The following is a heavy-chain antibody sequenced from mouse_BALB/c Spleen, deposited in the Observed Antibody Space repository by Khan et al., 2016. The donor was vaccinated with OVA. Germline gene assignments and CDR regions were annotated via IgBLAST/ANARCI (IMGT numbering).Heavy chain of an antibody. V-gene: IGHV3-2*02. CDR3: ASERGRYYALDY. CDR2: ISYSGSP. D-gene: IGHD4-1*01. J-gene: IGHJ4*01. CDR1: GYSITSDYA. Sequence: EVQLQESGPGLVKPSQSLSLTCTVTGYSITSDYAWNWIRQFPGNKLGWLGYISYSGSPTYNPSLKSRISITRDTSKDQFFLQLKSVTSEETSTYYCASERGRYYALDYWGQGTAVTVSS.